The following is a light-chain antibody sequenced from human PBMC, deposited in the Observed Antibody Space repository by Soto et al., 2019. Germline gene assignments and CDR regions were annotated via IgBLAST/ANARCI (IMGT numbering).Light chain of an antibody. V-gene: IGKV1-39*01. CDR3: QQSYTSPTT. Sequence: IQMTQSPSFLSASVGDRVTITCRASQSIGKHLNWYQQKPGKAPKFLIYGASTLQSGVPSRFTGSGSGTDFTLTVNSLQAEDCATYYCQQSYTSPTTFGQGTRLEIK. CDR2: GAS. CDR1: QSIGKH. J-gene: IGKJ5*01.